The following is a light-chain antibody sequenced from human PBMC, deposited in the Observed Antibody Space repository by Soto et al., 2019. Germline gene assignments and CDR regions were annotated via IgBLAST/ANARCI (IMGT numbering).Light chain of an antibody. CDR2: GNS. Sequence: QAVVTQPPSVSGAPGQRVTISCTGSSSNIGAGYDVHWYQQLPGTAPKLLIYGNSNRPSGVPDRFSGSKSGTSASLAITGRQAEDEADYYCQSYDSSLSGSVFDGGTKLTVI. V-gene: IGLV1-40*01. J-gene: IGLJ3*02. CDR1: SSNIGAGYD. CDR3: QSYDSSLSGSV.